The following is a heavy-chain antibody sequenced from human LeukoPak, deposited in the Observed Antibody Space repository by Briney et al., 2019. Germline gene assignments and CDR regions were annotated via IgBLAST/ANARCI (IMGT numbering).Heavy chain of an antibody. Sequence: GGSLRLSCAASGFTFSSYEMNWVRQAPGKGLEWVSYISSSGSTIYYADSVKGRFTISRDNAKNSLYLQMNSLRAEDTAVYYCARGSRPEVATILYDNWGQGTLITVSP. CDR1: GFTFSSYE. CDR3: ARGSRPEVATILYDN. V-gene: IGHV3-48*03. J-gene: IGHJ4*02. CDR2: ISSSGSTI. D-gene: IGHD5-12*01.